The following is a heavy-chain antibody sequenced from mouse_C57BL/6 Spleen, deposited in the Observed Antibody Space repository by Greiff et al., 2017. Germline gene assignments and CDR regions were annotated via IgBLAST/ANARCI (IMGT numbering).Heavy chain of an antibody. CDR3: AREGDSIRFAY. J-gene: IGHJ3*01. Sequence: QVQLQQSGAELMKPGASVKLSCKATGYTFTGSWIEWVKQRPGNGLEWIGEIFPGSGSTNYNEKFKGKATFTADKASNTAYMQLSSLTTGDSAIYYCAREGDSIRFAYWGQGTLVTVSA. D-gene: IGHD2-10*02. CDR2: IFPGSGST. CDR1: GYTFTGSW. V-gene: IGHV1-9*01.